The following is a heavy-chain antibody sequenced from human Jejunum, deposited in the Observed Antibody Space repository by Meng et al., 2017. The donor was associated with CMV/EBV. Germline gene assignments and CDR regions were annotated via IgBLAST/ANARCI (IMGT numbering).Heavy chain of an antibody. D-gene: IGHD2-15*01. Sequence: LSLSCTVSGGCISGDYWSWIRQRPGKGLEWVGYIYYTGGTNYNPSLESRATISLDRTKSQFSLKLTSVTPADTAVYYCARVRGGFDPWGQGILVTVSS. J-gene: IGHJ5*02. CDR1: GGCISGDY. CDR3: ARVRGGFDP. V-gene: IGHV4-59*01. CDR2: IYYTGGT.